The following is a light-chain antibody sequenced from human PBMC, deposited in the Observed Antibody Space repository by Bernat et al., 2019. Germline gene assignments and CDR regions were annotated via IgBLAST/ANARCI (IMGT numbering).Light chain of an antibody. Sequence: DIVMDQTSLSSPVTLGKPASISCRSSQSLVHSNVNTYLSWLHQRPGQLLRLLTYRISNWFPGVPARFSDSGAGTEFTLRISRVEAEEVGVYCCMQATYSPRTFGQWTKVEIQ. CDR3: MQATYSPRT. CDR2: RIS. J-gene: IGKJ1*01. CDR1: QSLVHSNVNTY. V-gene: IGKV2-24*01.